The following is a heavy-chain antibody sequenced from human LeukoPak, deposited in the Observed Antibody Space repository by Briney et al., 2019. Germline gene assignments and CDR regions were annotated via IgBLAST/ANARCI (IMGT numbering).Heavy chain of an antibody. D-gene: IGHD6-13*01. CDR3: ARDRGIAAGPFDY. Sequence: PSETLSLTCAVYGGSFSGYYWSWIRQPPGKGLEWIGEINHSGSTNYNPSLKSRVTMSVDTSKNQFSLKLSSVTAADTAVYYCARDRGIAAGPFDYWGQGTLVTVSS. CDR2: INHSGST. CDR1: GGSFSGYY. V-gene: IGHV4-34*01. J-gene: IGHJ4*02.